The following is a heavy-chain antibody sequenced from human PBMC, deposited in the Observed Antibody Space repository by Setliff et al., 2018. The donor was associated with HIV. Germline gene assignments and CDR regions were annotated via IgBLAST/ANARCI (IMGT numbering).Heavy chain of an antibody. CDR1: GGSFSGFY. Sequence: PSETLSLTCDVYGGSFSGFYWTWIRQPPGKGLKWIGEINHSGNTNYNPSLNSRVLISVDTSKSQFSLSLTSVTAADTAVYFCARLRITMIMMLNYFDYWGQGTLDTV. CDR2: INHSGNT. V-gene: IGHV4-34*01. J-gene: IGHJ4*02. D-gene: IGHD3-22*01. CDR3: ARLRITMIMMLNYFDY.